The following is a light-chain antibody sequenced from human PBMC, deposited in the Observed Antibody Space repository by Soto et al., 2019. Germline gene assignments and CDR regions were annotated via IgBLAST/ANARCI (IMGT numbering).Light chain of an antibody. CDR2: EVT. V-gene: IGLV2-14*01. Sequence: QSALTQPASVSGSPGQSITISCTGTSSDVGGYNYVSWYQQHPGKAPKLVIYEVTKRPSGVSNRCSGSNSGNTASLTISGLPAEDETDYYCSSYTSTNHVVFGGGTKLTVL. J-gene: IGLJ2*01. CDR1: SSDVGGYNY. CDR3: SSYTSTNHVV.